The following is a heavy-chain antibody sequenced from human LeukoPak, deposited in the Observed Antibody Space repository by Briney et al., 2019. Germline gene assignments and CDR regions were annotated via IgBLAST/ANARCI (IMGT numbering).Heavy chain of an antibody. CDR3: ARRDGYNSAVDY. J-gene: IGHJ4*02. CDR1: GYSFSNYW. Sequence: LGESLKISCKGSGYSFSNYWIGWVRQMPGKGLEWIGIIYPGDSDTRYSPSFQGQVTISVDKSIDTAYLQWSSLKASDTAMYYCARRDGYNSAVDYWGQGTLVTVSS. CDR2: IYPGDSDT. D-gene: IGHD5-24*01. V-gene: IGHV5-51*01.